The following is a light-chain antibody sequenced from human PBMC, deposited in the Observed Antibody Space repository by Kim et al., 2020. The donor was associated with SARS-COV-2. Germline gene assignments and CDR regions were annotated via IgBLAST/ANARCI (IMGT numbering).Light chain of an antibody. V-gene: IGLV1-40*01. CDR1: SSNIGAGYD. CDR2: GNS. Sequence: RVTISCTGSSSNIGAGYDVHWYQQLPGTAPKLLIYGNSNRPSGVPDRFSGSKSGTSASLAITGLQAEDEADYYCQSYDSSLSAYVVFGGGTQLTV. CDR3: QSYDSSLSAYVV. J-gene: IGLJ2*01.